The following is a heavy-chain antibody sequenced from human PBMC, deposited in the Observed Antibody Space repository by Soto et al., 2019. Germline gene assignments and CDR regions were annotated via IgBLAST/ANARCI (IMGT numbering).Heavy chain of an antibody. CDR1: DFALNSLA. D-gene: IGHD3-22*01. CDR2: ISGSGGST. Sequence: PGGSLRLSCEASDFALNSLAMTWVRQAPGKGLEWVSAISGSGGSTYYADSVKGRFTISRDNSKNTLYLQMNSLRAEDTAVYYCAKIYHDSSGYYYVNYFDYWGQGTLVTVSS. V-gene: IGHV3-23*01. J-gene: IGHJ4*02. CDR3: AKIYHDSSGYYYVNYFDY.